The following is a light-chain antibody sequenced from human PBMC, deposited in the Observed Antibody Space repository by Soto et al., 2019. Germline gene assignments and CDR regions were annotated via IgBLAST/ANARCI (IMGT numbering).Light chain of an antibody. Sequence: DIQMTQSPSTLSGSVGDRVTITCRASQTISSWLAWYQQKPGKAPKFLIYAASTLQSGVPSRFTGSGSGTDFTLTVTSLQPEDFATYHCLQVNSFPLSFGGGTKVDIK. V-gene: IGKV1-5*01. J-gene: IGKJ4*01. CDR2: AAS. CDR1: QTISSW. CDR3: LQVNSFPLS.